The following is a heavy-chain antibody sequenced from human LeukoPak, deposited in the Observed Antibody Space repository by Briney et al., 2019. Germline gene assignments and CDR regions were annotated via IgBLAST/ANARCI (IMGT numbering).Heavy chain of an antibody. CDR1: GYTFTSYY. Sequence: GASVKVSCKASGYTFTSYYMHWVRQAPGQGLEWMGIINPSGGSTSYAQKFQGRVTMTRDTSTSTVYMELSSLRSEDTAVYYCARVGRGYCSGGSCYWFDPWGQGTLVTVSS. D-gene: IGHD2-15*01. CDR3: ARVGRGYCSGGSCYWFDP. J-gene: IGHJ5*02. V-gene: IGHV1-46*01. CDR2: INPSGGST.